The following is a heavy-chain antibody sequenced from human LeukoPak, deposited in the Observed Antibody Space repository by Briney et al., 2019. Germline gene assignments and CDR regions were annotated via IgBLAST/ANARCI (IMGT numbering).Heavy chain of an antibody. CDR2: IYSGGST. CDR3: ASGSGSYRTPYYYMDV. D-gene: IGHD3-10*01. Sequence: GGSLRLSCAASGFTVSSNYMSWVRQAPGKGLEWVSVIYSGGSTYYEDSVKGRFTISRDNSKNTLYPQMNSLRAEDTAVYYCASGSGSYRTPYYYMDVWGTGTTVTVSS. CDR1: GFTVSSNY. V-gene: IGHV3-53*01. J-gene: IGHJ6*03.